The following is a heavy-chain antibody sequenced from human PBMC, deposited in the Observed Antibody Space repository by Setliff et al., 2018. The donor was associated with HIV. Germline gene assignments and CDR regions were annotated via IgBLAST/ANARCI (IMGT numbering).Heavy chain of an antibody. CDR2: INPNSGGT. Sequence: ASVKVSCKASGYTFTGYYMHWVRQAPGQGLEWMGRINPNSGGTNYAQKFQGRVTMTRDTSISTAYMELTSLTSEDTAVYYCAREFVDADIVGSILIRWFDPWGQGTLVTVSS. J-gene: IGHJ5*02. CDR1: GYTFTGYY. V-gene: IGHV1-2*06. CDR3: AREFVDADIVGSILIRWFDP. D-gene: IGHD5-12*01.